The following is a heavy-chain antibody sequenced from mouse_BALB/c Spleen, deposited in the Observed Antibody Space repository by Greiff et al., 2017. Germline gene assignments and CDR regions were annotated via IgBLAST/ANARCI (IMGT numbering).Heavy chain of an antibody. CDR1: GYAFTSYN. Sequence: EVQRVESGPELVKPGASVKVSCKASGYAFTSYNMYWVKQSHGKSLEWIGYIDPYNGGTSYNQKFKGKATLTVDKSSSTAYMHLNSLTSEDSAVYYCARWGDYDEGGIWGQGTSVTVSS. CDR2: IDPYNGGT. D-gene: IGHD2-4*01. J-gene: IGHJ4*01. CDR3: ARWGDYDEGGI. V-gene: IGHV1S135*01.